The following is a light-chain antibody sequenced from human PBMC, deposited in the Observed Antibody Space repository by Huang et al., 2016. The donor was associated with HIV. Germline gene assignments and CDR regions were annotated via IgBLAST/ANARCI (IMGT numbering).Light chain of an antibody. CDR3: QQYSTSMYS. J-gene: IGKJ2*01. Sequence: GDRVTVTCRASESIGSWLAWYQQKPGKAPKLLIYKASTSTSDVPSSFSGSGSGTQFSLIISSLQPDDFATYYCQQYSTSMYSFGQGTKVEIK. CDR2: KAS. V-gene: IGKV1-5*03. CDR1: ESIGSW.